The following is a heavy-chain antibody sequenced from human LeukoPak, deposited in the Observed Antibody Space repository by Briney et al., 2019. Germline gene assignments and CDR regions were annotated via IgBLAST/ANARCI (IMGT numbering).Heavy chain of an antibody. Sequence: SDTLSLTCAVYGGSFSGYYWSWIRQPPGKGLEWIGEINHSGSTNYNPSLKSRVTISVDTSKNQFSLKLSSVTAADTAVYYCARGGIKYSSGWYGLNWFDPWGQGTLVTVSS. V-gene: IGHV4-34*01. J-gene: IGHJ5*02. CDR1: GGSFSGYY. D-gene: IGHD6-19*01. CDR2: INHSGST. CDR3: ARGGIKYSSGWYGLNWFDP.